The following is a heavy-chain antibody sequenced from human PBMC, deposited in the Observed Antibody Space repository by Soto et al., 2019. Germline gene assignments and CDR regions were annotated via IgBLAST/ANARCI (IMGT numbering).Heavy chain of an antibody. CDR3: ATDIGSYGFDS. CDR2: IYHSGSA. CDR1: GGSISSGSYS. D-gene: IGHD4-17*01. J-gene: IGHJ4*02. Sequence: QLQLQESGSGLVRPSQTLSLTCTVSGGSISSGSYSWSWIRQPPGKGLEWIGYIYHSGSAFYNPSLKSRVSVSIDRSKNQFSLNLNSVTAADTAVYYCATDIGSYGFDSWGQGTLVTVSS. V-gene: IGHV4-30-2*01.